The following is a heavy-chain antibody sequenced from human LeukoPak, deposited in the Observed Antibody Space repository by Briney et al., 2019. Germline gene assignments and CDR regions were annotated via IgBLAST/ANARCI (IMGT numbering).Heavy chain of an antibody. CDR3: ARLHFFTLFGVVTYRDAFDI. D-gene: IGHD3-3*01. J-gene: IGHJ3*02. Sequence: PGGSLRLSCAASRFTFSTYWMYWVRQAPGKGLVWVSRINSDGRSTGYADSVKGRFTISRDNAKNSLYLQMNSLRAEDTAVYYCARLHFFTLFGVVTYRDAFDIWGQGTMVTVSS. CDR1: RFTFSTYW. V-gene: IGHV3-74*01. CDR2: INSDGRST.